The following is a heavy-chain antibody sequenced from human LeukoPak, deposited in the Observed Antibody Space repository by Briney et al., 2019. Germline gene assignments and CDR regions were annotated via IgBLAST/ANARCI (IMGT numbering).Heavy chain of an antibody. J-gene: IGHJ4*02. V-gene: IGHV3-30*02. CDR2: IQFDGSIE. D-gene: IGHD3-22*01. CDR1: GFIFSTYG. CDR3: AKISSPDSSGYYGGYFDY. Sequence: GGSLRLSCTASGFIFSTYGMHWVRQAPGKGLEWVAFIQFDGSIEFYIDSVKGRFTISRDNSKNTLYLQMNSLRAEDTAVYYCAKISSPDSSGYYGGYFDYWGQGTLVTVSS.